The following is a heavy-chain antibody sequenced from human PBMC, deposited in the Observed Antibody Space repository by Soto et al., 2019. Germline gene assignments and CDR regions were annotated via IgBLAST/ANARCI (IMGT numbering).Heavy chain of an antibody. V-gene: IGHV4-30-4*01. Sequence: SETLSLTCTVSGGSISSGDYYWSWIRQPPGKGLEWIGYIYYSGSTYYNPSLKSRVTISVDTSKNQFSLKLTSVTAADTAVYYCARPSSSTVTTGATSDIWGQGTLVTVSS. CDR3: ARPSSSTVTTGATSDI. D-gene: IGHD4-17*01. CDR2: IYYSGST. J-gene: IGHJ4*02. CDR1: GGSISSGDYY.